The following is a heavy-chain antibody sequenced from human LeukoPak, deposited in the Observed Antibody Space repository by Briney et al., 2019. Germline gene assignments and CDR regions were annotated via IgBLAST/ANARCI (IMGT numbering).Heavy chain of an antibody. Sequence: GGSLRLSCAASGFTFNNYWMHWVRQAPGKGPVWVSNIKSDGSGTGYADSVKGRFSISRDNANNRLDLQMNSLRVEDTAVYYCVRGVWRVGAASNWFDPWGQGTLVTVSS. CDR2: IKSDGSGT. J-gene: IGHJ5*02. V-gene: IGHV3-74*01. CDR1: GFTFNNYW. D-gene: IGHD1-26*01. CDR3: VRGVWRVGAASNWFDP.